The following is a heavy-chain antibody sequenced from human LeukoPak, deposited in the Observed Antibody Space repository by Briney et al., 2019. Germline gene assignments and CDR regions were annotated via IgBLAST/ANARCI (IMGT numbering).Heavy chain of an antibody. CDR2: IYYSGST. D-gene: IGHD6-13*01. Sequence: SETLSLTCTVSGGSISSSSYCWGWIRQPPGKGLEWIGSIYYSGSTYYNPSLKSRVTISVDTSKNQFSLKLSSVTAADTAVYYCASGIAAAGTYYMDVWGKGTTVTVSS. CDR1: GGSISSSSYC. J-gene: IGHJ6*03. V-gene: IGHV4-39*07. CDR3: ASGIAAAGTYYMDV.